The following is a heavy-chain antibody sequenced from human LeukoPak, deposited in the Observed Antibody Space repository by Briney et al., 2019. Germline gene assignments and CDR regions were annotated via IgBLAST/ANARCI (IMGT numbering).Heavy chain of an antibody. CDR1: GGSISSYY. CDR2: IYYSGST. J-gene: IGHJ1*01. CDR3: ARGGWYPESFQH. Sequence: PSETLSLTCTVSGGSISSYYWNWIRQPPGKGLEWIGYIYYSGSTNYNPSLKSRVTISVDTSKNQFTLKLSSVTAADTAVYYCARGGWYPESFQHWGQGALVTVSS. V-gene: IGHV4-59*01. D-gene: IGHD6-19*01.